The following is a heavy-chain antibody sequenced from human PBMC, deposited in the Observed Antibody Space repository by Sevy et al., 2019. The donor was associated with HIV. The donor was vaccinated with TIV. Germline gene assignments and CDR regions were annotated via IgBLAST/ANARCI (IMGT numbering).Heavy chain of an antibody. CDR1: GFTFSSYS. Sequence: LSLTCAASGFTFSSYSMNWVRQAPGKGLEWVSSISSSSSYIYYADSVKGRFTISRDNAKNSLYLQMNSLRAEDTAVYYCARDAERARHGYWGQGTLVTVSS. CDR2: ISSSSSYI. D-gene: IGHD6-6*01. CDR3: ARDAERARHGY. V-gene: IGHV3-21*01. J-gene: IGHJ4*02.